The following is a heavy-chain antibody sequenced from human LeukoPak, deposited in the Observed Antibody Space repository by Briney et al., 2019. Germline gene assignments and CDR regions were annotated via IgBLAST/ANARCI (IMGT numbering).Heavy chain of an antibody. V-gene: IGHV2-70*11. CDR1: GGSISRYY. Sequence: TLSLTCTVSGGSISRYYWSWIRQPPGKALEWLARIDWDDDKYYSTSLKTRLTISKDTSKNQVVLTMTNMDPVDTATYYCARLLYSSGATQFDYWGQGTLVTVSS. J-gene: IGHJ4*02. CDR2: IDWDDDK. CDR3: ARLLYSSGATQFDY. D-gene: IGHD6-19*01.